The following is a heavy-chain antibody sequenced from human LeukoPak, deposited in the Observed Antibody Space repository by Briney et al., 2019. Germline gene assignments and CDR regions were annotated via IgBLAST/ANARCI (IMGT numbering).Heavy chain of an antibody. Sequence: PSETLSLTCTVSGGSISSYYWSWIRQPPGKGLGWIGYIYYSGSTNYNPSLKSRVTISVDTSKNQFSLKLSSVTAADTAVYYCARVSLDSYGPLYMDVWGKGTTVTVSS. CDR1: GGSISSYY. CDR3: ARVSLDSYGPLYMDV. CDR2: IYYSGST. V-gene: IGHV4-59*01. J-gene: IGHJ6*03. D-gene: IGHD5-18*01.